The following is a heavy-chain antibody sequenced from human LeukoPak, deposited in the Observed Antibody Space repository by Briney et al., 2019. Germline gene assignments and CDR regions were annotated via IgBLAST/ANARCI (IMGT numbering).Heavy chain of an antibody. CDR3: ARDPTQRESAFDI. V-gene: IGHV1-3*01. CDR2: INAGNGNT. J-gene: IGHJ3*02. Sequence: GASVKVSCKASGYTFTSYAMHWVRQAPGQRLEWMVWINAGNGNTKYSQKFQGRVTITRGTSAITAYMELSSLRSEDTAVYYCARDPTQRESAFDIWGQGTMVTVSS. CDR1: GYTFTSYA.